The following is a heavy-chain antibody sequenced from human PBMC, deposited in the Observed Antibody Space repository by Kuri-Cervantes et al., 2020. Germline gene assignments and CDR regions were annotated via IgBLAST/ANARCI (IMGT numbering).Heavy chain of an antibody. Sequence: ESLKISCTVSGGPISSYYWSWIRQPPGKGLEWIGSMFYSGTTDCNPSLKSRVTLSVDTSKNQFSLKLSSVTAADTAVYYCARLIWNYNGMDVWGQGTTVIVSS. D-gene: IGHD1-7*01. CDR3: ARLIWNYNGMDV. CDR1: GGPISSYY. V-gene: IGHV4-59*12. CDR2: MFYSGTT. J-gene: IGHJ6*02.